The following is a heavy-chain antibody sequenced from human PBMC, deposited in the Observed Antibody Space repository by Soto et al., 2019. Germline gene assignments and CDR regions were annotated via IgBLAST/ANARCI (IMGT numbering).Heavy chain of an antibody. V-gene: IGHV3-9*01. Sequence: EVQLVESGGGLVQPGGSLRLSCAASGFTFDDYAIHWVRQIPGKGLGWVSGISWNGDATGYADSVKGRFTISRDNAKNSLYLHMDSLKSEATAMYYCANLPLYGSGFDCWGQGTLVTVSS. D-gene: IGHD3-10*01. CDR3: ANLPLYGSGFDC. CDR2: ISWNGDAT. J-gene: IGHJ4*02. CDR1: GFTFDDYA.